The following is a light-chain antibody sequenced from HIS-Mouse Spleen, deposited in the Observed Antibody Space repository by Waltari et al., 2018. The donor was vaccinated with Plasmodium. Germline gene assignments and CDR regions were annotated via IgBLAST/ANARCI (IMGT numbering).Light chain of an antibody. CDR1: QSISSW. Sequence: DIQMTQSPSTLSASVGDRVTITCRASQSISSWLAWYQQKPGKAPKLLIYKASSLESGVPSRFSGSGSGTEFTLTISSLQPDDFATYDCQQYNSYQFGQGTKVEIK. J-gene: IGKJ1*01. CDR3: QQYNSYQ. V-gene: IGKV1-5*03. CDR2: KAS.